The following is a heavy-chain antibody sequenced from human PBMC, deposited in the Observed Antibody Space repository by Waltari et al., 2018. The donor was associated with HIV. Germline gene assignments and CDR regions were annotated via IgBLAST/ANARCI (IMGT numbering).Heavy chain of an antibody. CDR2: ISYYGDNK. Sequence: QVPLVESGGGVVQPGRCLRLSFAAPGVTFSRYGMHWVRQAPGKGLEWVAVISYYGDNKYYADSVKGRFTIARDNSKNTLYLQMNSLRVEDTAVYYCAKGASGWSPGYWGQGTLVTVSS. CDR3: AKGASGWSPGY. D-gene: IGHD6-19*01. V-gene: IGHV3-30*18. CDR1: GVTFSRYG. J-gene: IGHJ4*02.